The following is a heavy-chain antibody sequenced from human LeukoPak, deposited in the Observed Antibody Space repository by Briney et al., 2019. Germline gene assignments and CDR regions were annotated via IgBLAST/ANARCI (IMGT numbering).Heavy chain of an antibody. D-gene: IGHD6-13*01. CDR2: IYYRSKWYN. CDR3: AREAAAGTGDAFDI. Sequence: SQTLSLTCAISGDSVSSNSAAWNWIRQSPSRRLEWLGRIYYRSKWYNNYAVSVKSRITINPDTSKNQFSLQLNSVTPEDTAVYYCAREAAAGTGDAFDIWGQGTMVTVSS. CDR1: GDSVSSNSAA. V-gene: IGHV6-1*01. J-gene: IGHJ3*02.